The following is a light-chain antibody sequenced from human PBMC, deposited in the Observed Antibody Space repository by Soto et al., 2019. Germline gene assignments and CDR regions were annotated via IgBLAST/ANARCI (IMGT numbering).Light chain of an antibody. CDR1: SSDVGTYNF. V-gene: IGLV2-11*01. Sequence: QAVVTQPRSVSGSPGQSVTISCTGTSSDVGTYNFVSWYQQHPGKAPKFMIYDVTKRPSGVPDRFSGSKSGNTASLTISGLQAEDEADYYCCSYVGSYTSYVFGTGTKVTVL. CDR2: DVT. CDR3: CSYVGSYTSYV. J-gene: IGLJ1*01.